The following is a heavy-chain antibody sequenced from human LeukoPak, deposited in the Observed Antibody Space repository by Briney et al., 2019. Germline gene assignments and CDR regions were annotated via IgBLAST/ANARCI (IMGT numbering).Heavy chain of an antibody. J-gene: IGHJ6*03. V-gene: IGHV4-34*01. D-gene: IGHD2-2*01. Sequence: SETLSLTCAVYGGSFSGYYWSWIRQPPGKGLEWIGEINHSGSTNYNPSLKSRVTISVDTSKNQFSLKLSSVTAADTAVYYCARASYYYYYYMDVWGKGTTVTVSS. CDR2: INHSGST. CDR3: ARASYYYYYYMDV. CDR1: GGSFSGYY.